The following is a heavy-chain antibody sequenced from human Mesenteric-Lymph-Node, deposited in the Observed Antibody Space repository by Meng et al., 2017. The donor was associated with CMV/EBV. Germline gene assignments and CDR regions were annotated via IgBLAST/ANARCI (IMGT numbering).Heavy chain of an antibody. D-gene: IGHD3-3*01. CDR1: GFTFSTYS. CDR3: AKEVTIFGVVRYGLDV. J-gene: IGHJ6*02. CDR2: IGNAGDT. V-gene: IGHV3-13*01. Sequence: GESLKISCVASGFTFSTYSINWVRQPPGKGLEWVSRIGNAGDTFYASSVMGRFTISRENVKNSLYLQMDSLRAEDTAVYYCAKEVTIFGVVRYGLDVWGQGTTVTVSS.